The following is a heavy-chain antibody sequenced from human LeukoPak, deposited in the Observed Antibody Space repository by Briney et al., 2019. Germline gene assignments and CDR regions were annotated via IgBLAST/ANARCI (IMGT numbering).Heavy chain of an antibody. V-gene: IGHV3-9*01. CDR1: SSGDYY. CDR2: ISWNSGSI. J-gene: IGHJ6*02. Sequence: SSGDYYWSWIRQPPGKGLEWVSGISWNSGSIGYADSVKGRFTISRDNAKNSLYLQMNSLRAEDTALYYCAKGKNYYGMDVWGQGTTVTVSS. CDR3: AKGKNYYGMDV.